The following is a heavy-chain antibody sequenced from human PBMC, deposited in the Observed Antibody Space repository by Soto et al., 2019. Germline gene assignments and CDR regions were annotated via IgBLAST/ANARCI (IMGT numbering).Heavy chain of an antibody. Sequence: GGSLRLSCAASGFTFSSYGMHWVRQAPGKGLEWVAVIWYDGSNKYYADSVKGRFTISRDNSKNTLYLQMNSLRAEDTAVYYCARDKYDVVVAPIPAIGMDVWGQGTTVTVSS. J-gene: IGHJ6*02. CDR1: GFTFSSYG. D-gene: IGHD2-15*01. CDR3: ARDKYDVVVAPIPAIGMDV. CDR2: IWYDGSNK. V-gene: IGHV3-33*01.